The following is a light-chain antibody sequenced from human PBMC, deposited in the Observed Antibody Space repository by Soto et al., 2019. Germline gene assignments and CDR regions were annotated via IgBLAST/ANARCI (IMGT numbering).Light chain of an antibody. V-gene: IGKV3-11*01. CDR2: DAS. CDR3: QQRSNWPWT. CDR1: QSVSSY. J-gene: IGKJ1*01. Sequence: EIVLTQSPAALALSPGERATRSCRASQSVSSYLAWYQQKPGQAPRLLIYDASNRATGIPARFSGSGSGTDFTLTISSLEPEDFAVYYCQQRSNWPWTFGQGTKGDIK.